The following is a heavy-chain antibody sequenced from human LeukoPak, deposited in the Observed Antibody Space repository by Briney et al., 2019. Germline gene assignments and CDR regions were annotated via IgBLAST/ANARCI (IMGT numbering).Heavy chain of an antibody. Sequence: SETLSLTCTVSGGSISSYYWSWIRQPPGKGLEWIGYIYYSGSTNYNPSLKSRVTISVDTSKNQFSLKLSSVTAADTAVYYCARAQASSSWYHYYYYYMDVWGKGTTVTISS. D-gene: IGHD6-13*01. CDR2: IYYSGST. CDR3: ARAQASSSWYHYYYYYMDV. J-gene: IGHJ6*03. V-gene: IGHV4-59*01. CDR1: GGSISSYY.